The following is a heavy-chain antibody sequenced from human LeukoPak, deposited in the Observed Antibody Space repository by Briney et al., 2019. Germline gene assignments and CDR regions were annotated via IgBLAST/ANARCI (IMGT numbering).Heavy chain of an antibody. CDR1: GYSFTGYY. CDR2: INPNSGGP. CDR3: VRGYSCGFYFDY. D-gene: IGHD5-18*01. Sequence: ASVTVSCKTSGYSFTGYYIHWVRQAPGQGLEWMGRINPNSGGPNYGQKFQGTVTMTRDTSISTAYLELSNLRSDDTAAYYCVRGYSCGFYFDYWGQGSLVTVSS. J-gene: IGHJ4*02. V-gene: IGHV1-2*06.